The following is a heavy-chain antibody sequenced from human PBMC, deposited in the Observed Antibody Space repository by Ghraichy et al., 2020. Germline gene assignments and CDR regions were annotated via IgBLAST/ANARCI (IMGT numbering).Heavy chain of an antibody. Sequence: GGSLRLSCEVSGLSFTDAWMSWVRQAPGKGLEWVGRIKSKDVAEARDYAAHVEGRFTITRDDSKNTVYLHMNFFRVEDTAVYYCTKENSDYFDSTGAFDPWVLVTLVTVSS. V-gene: IGHV3-15*01. J-gene: IGHJ5*02. CDR2: IKSKDVAEAR. D-gene: IGHD3-22*01. CDR3: TKENSDYFDSTGAFDP. CDR1: GLSFTDAW.